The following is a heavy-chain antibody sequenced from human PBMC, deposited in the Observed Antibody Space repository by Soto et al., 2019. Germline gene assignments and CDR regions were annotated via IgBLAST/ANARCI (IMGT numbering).Heavy chain of an antibody. CDR2: IYHSGST. J-gene: IGHJ4*02. CDR3: ARRGPDPLGHRPFDY. Sequence: PSETLSLTCAVSGYSVSSGYYWGWIRQPPGKGLEWIGSIYHSGSTYYRPSLKSRATISVDTSKNQFSLKVTSVTAADTAVYYCARRGPDPLGHRPFDYCGQRTLGTVSS. V-gene: IGHV4-38-2*01. D-gene: IGHD7-27*01. CDR1: GYSVSSGYY.